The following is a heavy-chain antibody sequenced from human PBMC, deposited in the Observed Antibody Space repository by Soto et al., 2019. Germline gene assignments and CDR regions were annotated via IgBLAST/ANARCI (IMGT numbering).Heavy chain of an antibody. CDR3: AKEFPESSPVYYDFWSGYFPQNYYYYGMDV. D-gene: IGHD3-3*01. J-gene: IGHJ6*02. Sequence: PGGCLRLSCAASGFTFSSYAMHWVRQTPGKGLEWVAVISYDGSNKYYADSVKGRFTISRDNSKNTLYLQMNSLRAEDTAVYYCAKEFPESSPVYYDFWSGYFPQNYYYYGMDVWGQGTTVTVSS. CDR1: GFTFSSYA. CDR2: ISYDGSNK. V-gene: IGHV3-30-3*01.